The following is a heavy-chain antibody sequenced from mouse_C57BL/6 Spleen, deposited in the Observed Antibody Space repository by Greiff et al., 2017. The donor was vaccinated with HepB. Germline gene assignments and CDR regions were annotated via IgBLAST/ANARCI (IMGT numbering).Heavy chain of an antibody. CDR1: GYTFTNYW. CDR3: GRFYDDDEGGYYAMDY. Sequence: QVQLKQSGAELVRPGTSVKMSCKASGYTFTNYWIGWAKQRPGHGLEWIGDIYPGGGYTNYNEKFKGKATLTADKSSSTAYIQFSSRTSEGSAIYYSGRFYDDDEGGYYAMDYWGQGTSVSVAS. V-gene: IGHV1-63*01. CDR2: IYPGGGYT. D-gene: IGHD2-4*01. J-gene: IGHJ4*01.